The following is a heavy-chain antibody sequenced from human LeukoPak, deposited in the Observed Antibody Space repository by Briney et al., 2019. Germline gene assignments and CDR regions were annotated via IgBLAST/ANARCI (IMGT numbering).Heavy chain of an antibody. V-gene: IGHV3-30*04. Sequence: GRSLRLSCAASGFTFSSYAMHWVRQAPGKGLEWVADISYGGSNKYYADSVKGRFTISRDNSKNTLYLQMNSLRAEDTAVYYCARSGGTYYDSSGSNWFDPWGQGTLVTVSS. CDR1: GFTFSSYA. CDR2: ISYGGSNK. J-gene: IGHJ5*02. CDR3: ARSGGTYYDSSGSNWFDP. D-gene: IGHD3-22*01.